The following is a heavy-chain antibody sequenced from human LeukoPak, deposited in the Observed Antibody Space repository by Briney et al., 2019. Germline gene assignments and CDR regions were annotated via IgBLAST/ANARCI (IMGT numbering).Heavy chain of an antibody. D-gene: IGHD1-26*01. CDR1: GFTFSNYA. CDR3: ARVSIVGATVDY. CDR2: INHSGST. V-gene: IGHV4-34*01. J-gene: IGHJ4*02. Sequence: LSCAASGFTFSNYAMSWVRQAPGKGLEWIGEINHSGSTNYNPSLKSRVTISVDTSKNQFSLKLNSVTAADTAVYYCARVSIVGATVDYWGQGTLVTVSS.